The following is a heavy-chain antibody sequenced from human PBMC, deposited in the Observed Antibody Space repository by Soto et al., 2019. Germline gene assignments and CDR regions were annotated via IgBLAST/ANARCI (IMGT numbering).Heavy chain of an antibody. CDR2: MNPNSGNT. CDR1: GYTFTSYD. V-gene: IGHV1-8*01. Sequence: ASVKVSCKASGYTFTSYDINWVRQATGQGLEWMGWMNPNSGNTGYAQKFQGRVTMTRNTSISTAYMELSSLRSEDTAVYYCARALFDWFAFVTDYWGQGTLVTVSS. J-gene: IGHJ4*02. D-gene: IGHD3-9*01. CDR3: ARALFDWFAFVTDY.